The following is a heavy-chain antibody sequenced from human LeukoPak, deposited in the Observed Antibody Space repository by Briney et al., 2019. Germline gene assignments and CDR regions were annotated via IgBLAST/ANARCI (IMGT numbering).Heavy chain of an antibody. CDR2: IYYSGST. CDR1: GGSISSSSYY. Sequence: SSETLSLTCTVPGGSISSSSYYWGWIRQPPGKGLEWIGSIYYSGSTYYNPSLKSRVTISVDTSKNQFSLKLSSVTAADTAVYYCARLGSGRTHYYYYMDVWGKGTTVTVSS. CDR3: ARLGSGRTHYYYYMDV. J-gene: IGHJ6*03. V-gene: IGHV4-39*01. D-gene: IGHD3-10*01.